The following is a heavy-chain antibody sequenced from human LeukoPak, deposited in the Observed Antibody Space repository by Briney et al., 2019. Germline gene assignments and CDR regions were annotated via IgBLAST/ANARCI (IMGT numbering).Heavy chain of an antibody. D-gene: IGHD2-2*01. CDR2: IYSGGST. CDR1: GFTVSSNY. CDR3: AGGTLRVPAAKVDRYYYFYALDV. Sequence: GGSLRLSCAASGFTVSSNYMSWVRQAPGKGLEWVSVIYSGGSTYYADSVKGRFTISRDHSKNTLHLQMNSLRAEDTGMYYCAGGTLRVPAAKVDRYYYFYALDVWGQGTTVTVSS. J-gene: IGHJ6*02. V-gene: IGHV3-53*01.